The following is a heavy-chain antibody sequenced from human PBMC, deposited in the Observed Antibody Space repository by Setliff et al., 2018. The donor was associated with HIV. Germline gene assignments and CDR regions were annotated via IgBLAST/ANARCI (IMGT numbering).Heavy chain of an antibody. J-gene: IGHJ6*02. CDR1: GFAFSFYA. CDR2: ISGSGDST. V-gene: IGHV3-23*01. D-gene: IGHD3-9*01. Sequence: PGGSLRLSCAASGFAFSFYAMSWVRQAPGKGLEWVSVISGSGDSTFYADSLKGRFTISRDNAKNSLYLQMNSLRAEDTAVYYCAREPHELRYFDWLLYPAYYYYGMDVWGQGTTVTVSS. CDR3: AREPHELRYFDWLLYPAYYYYGMDV.